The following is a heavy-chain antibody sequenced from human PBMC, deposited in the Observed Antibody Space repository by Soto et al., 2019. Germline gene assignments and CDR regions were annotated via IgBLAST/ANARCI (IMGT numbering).Heavy chain of an antibody. CDR3: ARASRYSYGPHFDY. J-gene: IGHJ4*02. Sequence: ASVKVSCKASGYTFTGYYMHWVRQAPGQGLEWMGWINPNSGGTNYAQKFQGWVTMTRDTSISTAYMELSRLRSDDTAVYYCARASRYSYGPHFDYWGQGTLVTVSS. CDR1: GYTFTGYY. CDR2: INPNSGGT. D-gene: IGHD5-18*01. V-gene: IGHV1-2*04.